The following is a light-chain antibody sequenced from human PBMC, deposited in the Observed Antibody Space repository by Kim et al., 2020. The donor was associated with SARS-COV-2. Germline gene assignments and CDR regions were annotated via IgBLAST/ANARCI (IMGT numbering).Light chain of an antibody. CDR1: SSNVGAGYD. J-gene: IGLJ1*01. V-gene: IGLV1-40*01. CDR2: GNS. CDR3: QSYDSSLSGSYV. Sequence: VTLAGTGSSSNVGAGYDVHWSQQLPGTAPKLLFYGNSNRPSGVPDRFSGSKSGTSASLAITGLQAEDEADYYCQSYDSSLSGSYVFGTGTKVTVL.